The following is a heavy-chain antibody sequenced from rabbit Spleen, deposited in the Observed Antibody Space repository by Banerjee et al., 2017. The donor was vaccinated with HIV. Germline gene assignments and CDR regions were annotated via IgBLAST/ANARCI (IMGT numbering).Heavy chain of an antibody. CDR3: VREAGYGGYGDANL. CDR1: GVSFSSNYY. V-gene: IGHV1S40*01. CDR2: IVPIFGVT. D-gene: IGHD6-1*01. Sequence: QSLEESGGDLVKPGASLTLTCTASGVSFSSNYYMCWVRQAPGKGLEWLGYIVPIFGVTYYANWVNGRFTISSHNAQNTLYLQLNSLTAADTATYFCVREAGYGGYGDANLWGQGTLVTFS. J-gene: IGHJ4*01.